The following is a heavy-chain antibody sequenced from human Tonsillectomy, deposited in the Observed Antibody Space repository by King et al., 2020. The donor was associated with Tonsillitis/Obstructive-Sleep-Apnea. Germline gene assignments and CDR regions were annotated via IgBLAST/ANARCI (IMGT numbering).Heavy chain of an antibody. CDR1: GFTFRSYG. V-gene: IGHV3-33*01. CDR2: IWFDGSNK. CDR3: ARDLNGVVGSMDV. D-gene: IGHD2-8*01. Sequence: QVQLVESGGGVVQPGRSLRLSCAASGFTFRSYGMHWVRQAPGKGLEWVAIIWFDGSNKNSADSVKGRFTISRDNSKNTLYLEMSSLRVEDTAVYYCARDLNGVVGSMDVWGQGTTVTVSS. J-gene: IGHJ6*02.